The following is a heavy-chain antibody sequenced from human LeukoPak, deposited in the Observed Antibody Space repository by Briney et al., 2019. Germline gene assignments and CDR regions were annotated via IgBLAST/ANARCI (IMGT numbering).Heavy chain of an antibody. CDR3: ASLSPGY. D-gene: IGHD2/OR15-2a*01. V-gene: IGHV3-64*01. CDR1: GFTFSSYA. CDR2: ISSNGGST. J-gene: IGHJ4*02. Sequence: GGSLRLSCAASGFTFSSYAMHWVRQAPGKGLEYVSAISSNGGSTYYANSVKGRFTISRDNSKNTLYLQMGSLRAEDMAVYYCASLSPGYWGQGTLVTVS.